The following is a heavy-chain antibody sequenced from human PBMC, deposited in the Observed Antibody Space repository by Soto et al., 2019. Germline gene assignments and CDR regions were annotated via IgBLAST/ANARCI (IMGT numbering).Heavy chain of an antibody. J-gene: IGHJ4*02. V-gene: IGHV4-61*05. CDR1: GGSISGSSFY. CDR3: ARGVGSSPPRY. D-gene: IGHD1-26*01. Sequence: PSETLSLTCAVSGGSISGSSFYWGWIRQPPGQALEWIGYIYDSGSPYYNPSLRSRVIISADTSKNQISLKLTSATAADTAVYYCARGVGSSPPRYWGRGTLVTVSS. CDR2: IYDSGSP.